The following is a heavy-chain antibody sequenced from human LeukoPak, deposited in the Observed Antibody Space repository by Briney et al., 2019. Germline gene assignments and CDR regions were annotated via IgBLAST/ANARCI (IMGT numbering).Heavy chain of an antibody. V-gene: IGHV3-7*01. CDR3: ARGSIVAPNFVF. CDR1: GFTLCIYW. Sequence: GVSLTLSCDASGFTLCIYWMIWVPQGPGKGLEWVVYIKPDGSEEDYVESVRGRFTSFRDNAKDSLYLQMHGLRDEDTAVYYCARGSIVAPNFVFWGQGTLVTVPS. D-gene: IGHD6-6*01. J-gene: IGHJ4*02. CDR2: IKPDGSEE.